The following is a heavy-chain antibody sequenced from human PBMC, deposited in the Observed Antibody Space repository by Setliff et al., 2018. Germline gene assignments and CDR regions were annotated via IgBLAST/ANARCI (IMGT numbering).Heavy chain of an antibody. J-gene: IGHJ4*02. CDR2: VYYSGAA. CDR3: ARGGTFRYFDY. D-gene: IGHD5-12*01. V-gene: IGHV4-59*01. CDR1: GGSFSTYY. Sequence: PSETLSLTCTVSGGSFSTYYWSWIRQAPGKGLEWIGHVYYSGAANYNPSLKSRVTVSMDTSKNQFSLRLISVTAADTAVYYCARGGTFRYFDYWGQGTPGTVSS.